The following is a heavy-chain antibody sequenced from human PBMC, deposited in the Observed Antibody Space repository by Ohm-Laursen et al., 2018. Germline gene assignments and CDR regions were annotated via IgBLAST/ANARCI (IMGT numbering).Heavy chain of an antibody. CDR3: ATLTTVTTLDYFDI. V-gene: IGHV3-74*01. J-gene: IGHJ4*02. CDR1: GFTFSSYW. CDR2: ISIDGSRT. D-gene: IGHD4-17*01. Sequence: GSLRLSCAASGFTFSSYWMHWVRQAPGKGLVWVSRISIDGSRTAYADSVKGRFTISRDNAKNTLNLQMNSLRAEDTAVYYCATLTTVTTLDYFDIWGQGTLVAVSS.